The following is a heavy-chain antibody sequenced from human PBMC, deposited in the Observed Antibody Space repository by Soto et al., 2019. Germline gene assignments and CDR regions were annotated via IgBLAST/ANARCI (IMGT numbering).Heavy chain of an antibody. CDR2: IIPLFNVA. Sequence: QVQLVQSGPEVKKPGSSVKVSCEASGGTFSNFAVNWVRQAPGQGLGWVGGIIPLFNVAKYAQKFEGRVTSVARGSTRAANMALSRLKAEATAVKYSGARGRDRLGYEYTNTEGVDTWGQGKVVNFSS. CDR3: GARGRDRLGYEYTNTEGVDT. CDR1: GGTFSNFA. V-gene: IGHV1-69*01. D-gene: IGHD5-18*01. J-gene: IGHJ3*01.